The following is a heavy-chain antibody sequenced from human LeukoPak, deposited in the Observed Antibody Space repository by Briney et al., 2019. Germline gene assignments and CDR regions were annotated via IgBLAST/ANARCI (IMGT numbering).Heavy chain of an antibody. D-gene: IGHD3-22*01. CDR3: ARPYYYDSRIDP. V-gene: IGHV4-30-4*01. J-gene: IGHJ5*02. Sequence: SETLSLTCTVSGGSISSGDYYWSWIRQPPGKDLEWIAYMYYSGSTYYNPSLKSRVTMSADTSKNQLSLKLSSVTAADTAVYYCARPYYYDSRIDPWGQGILVTVSS. CDR2: MYYSGST. CDR1: GGSISSGDYY.